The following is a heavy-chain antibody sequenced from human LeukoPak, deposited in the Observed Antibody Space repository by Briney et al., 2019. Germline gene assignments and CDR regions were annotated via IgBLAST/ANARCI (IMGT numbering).Heavy chain of an antibody. CDR1: GYTFTSYG. CDR3: ARATQNGYSGYDPFDY. V-gene: IGHV1-18*01. CDR2: ISAYNGNT. Sequence: ASVKVSCKASGYTFTSYGISWVRQAPGQGLEWMGWISAYNGNTNYAQKLQGRVTMTTDTSTSTAYMELRSLRSDDTAVYYCARATQNGYSGYDPFDYWGQGTLVTVSS. D-gene: IGHD5-12*01. J-gene: IGHJ4*02.